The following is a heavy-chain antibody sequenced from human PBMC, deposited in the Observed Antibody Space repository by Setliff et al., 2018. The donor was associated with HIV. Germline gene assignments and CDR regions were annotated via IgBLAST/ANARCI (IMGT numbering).Heavy chain of an antibody. CDR3: ARHFGWLPREIDY. V-gene: IGHV4-39*01. CDR2: IYYSGST. Sequence: SLTCILSGGSISTSNYYWGWIRQPPGKGLEWIGSIYYSGSTYYTPSLKSRVTISVDTSKNQFSLKLSSVTAADTAVYYCARHFGWLPREIDYWGQGTLVTVSS. J-gene: IGHJ4*02. CDR1: GGSISTSNYY. D-gene: IGHD5-12*01.